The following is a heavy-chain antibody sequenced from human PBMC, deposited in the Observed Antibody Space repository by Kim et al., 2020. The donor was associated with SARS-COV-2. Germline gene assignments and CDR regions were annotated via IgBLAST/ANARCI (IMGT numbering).Heavy chain of an antibody. CDR2: IYYSGST. CDR1: GGSISSSSYY. CDR3: AGHSSGWYRHFDY. V-gene: IGHV4-39*01. Sequence: SETLSLTCTVSGGSISSSSYYWGWIRQPPGKGLEWIGSIYYSGSTYYSPSLKSRVTISVDTSKNQVSLKLSSVTAADTAVYYCAGHSSGWYRHFDYWGQGTLVTVSS. D-gene: IGHD6-19*01. J-gene: IGHJ4*02.